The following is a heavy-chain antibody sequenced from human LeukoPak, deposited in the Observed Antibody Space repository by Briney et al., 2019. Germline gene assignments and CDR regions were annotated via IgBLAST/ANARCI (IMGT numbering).Heavy chain of an antibody. Sequence: PGSSVKVSCKTSGGTFNNYAISWVRQAPGQGLEWMGRVVPMFGIRNYPQTFRGRVNITADKATKTVYMELRSLRAEDTAIYYCATEPSRSYSFDHLDFWGLGTPVTVSS. CDR2: VVPMFGIR. CDR3: ATEPSRSYSFDHLDF. D-gene: IGHD5-12*01. CDR1: GGTFNNYA. J-gene: IGHJ4*02. V-gene: IGHV1-69*04.